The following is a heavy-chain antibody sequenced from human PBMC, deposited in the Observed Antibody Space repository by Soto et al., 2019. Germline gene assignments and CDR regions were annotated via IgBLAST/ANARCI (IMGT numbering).Heavy chain of an antibody. CDR2: ISTSSSYT. CDR3: ARLRLTGYFDY. Sequence: QVQLVESGGGSVKPGGSLRLSCVASGFTFSDHYMTWIRQAPGKGLEWLSFISTSSSYTSYADSVKGRFTISRDNAMNSLYLQMNSLRAEDTAVYYCARLRLTGYFDYWGQGTLVTVSS. J-gene: IGHJ4*02. V-gene: IGHV3-11*05. CDR1: GFTFSDHY.